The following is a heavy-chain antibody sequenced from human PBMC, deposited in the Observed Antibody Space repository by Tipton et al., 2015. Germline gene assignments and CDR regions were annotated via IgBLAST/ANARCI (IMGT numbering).Heavy chain of an antibody. Sequence: TLSLTCTVSGGSISRNYWSWIRQPAGKGLEWIGRIYRSGSTNYNASLKSRVTISVDRSKDQFSLELTSVTAADTAIYYCAREYNYGPLYYFDYWGQGILVTVSS. D-gene: IGHD5-18*01. CDR3: AREYNYGPLYYFDY. CDR1: GGSISRNY. CDR2: IYRSGST. J-gene: IGHJ4*02. V-gene: IGHV4-4*07.